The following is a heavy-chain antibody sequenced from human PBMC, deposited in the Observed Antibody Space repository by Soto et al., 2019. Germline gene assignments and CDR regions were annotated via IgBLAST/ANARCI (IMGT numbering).Heavy chain of an antibody. CDR3: ARQSSGWNEYGYFDL. Sequence: GGSLRLSCAASGFTVSSNYMSWVRQAPGKGLEWVSVIYSGGSTYYADSVKGRFTISRDNSKNTLYLQMNSLRAEDTALYYCARQSSGWNEYGYFDLWGRGTLVTVSS. J-gene: IGHJ2*01. CDR2: IYSGGST. D-gene: IGHD6-19*01. V-gene: IGHV3-53*01. CDR1: GFTVSSNY.